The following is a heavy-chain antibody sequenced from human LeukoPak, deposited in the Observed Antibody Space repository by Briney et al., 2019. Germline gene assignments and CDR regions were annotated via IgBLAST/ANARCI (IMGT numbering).Heavy chain of an antibody. CDR3: SYGDSPQEY. D-gene: IGHD4-17*01. CDR1: GGSINSSSYY. CDR2: MYYRGST. Sequence: SETLSLTCTVSGGSINSSSYYWGWVRQPPGKGLEWIGSMYYRGSTNYNPSLKSRVTISVDTSKNQFSLKLSSVTAADTAVYYCSYGDSPQEYWGQGTLVTVSS. V-gene: IGHV4-39*07. J-gene: IGHJ4*02.